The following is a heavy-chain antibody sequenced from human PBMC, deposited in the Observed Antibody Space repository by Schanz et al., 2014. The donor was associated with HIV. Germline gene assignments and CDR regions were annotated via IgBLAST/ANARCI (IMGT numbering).Heavy chain of an antibody. J-gene: IGHJ4*02. Sequence: QVQLVQSGAEVKKPGASVKVSCKASGYIFTSNGINWVRQATGQGLEWMGWMNPNSGNTGYAQKFQGRVTLTRNTSISTAYMELSSLTSEDTAVYYCARGARDCTNGVCGGYYFDYWGQGTLVTVSS. CDR3: ARGARDCTNGVCGGYYFDY. V-gene: IGHV1-8*02. CDR2: MNPNSGNT. D-gene: IGHD2-8*01. CDR1: GYIFTSNG.